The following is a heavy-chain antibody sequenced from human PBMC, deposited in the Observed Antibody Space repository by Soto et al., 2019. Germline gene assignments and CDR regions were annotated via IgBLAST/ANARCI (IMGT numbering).Heavy chain of an antibody. CDR2: IYYSGST. J-gene: IGHJ5*02. CDR1: GGSISSSSYY. CDR3: ARHPPMAGTFWFDP. Sequence: SDTLSLTCTVSGGSISSSSYYWGWIRQPPGKGLEWIGSIYYSGSTYYNPSLKSRVTISVDTSKNQFSLKLSSVTAADTAVYYCARHPPMAGTFWFDPWGQGTLVTVSS. V-gene: IGHV4-39*01. D-gene: IGHD6-19*01.